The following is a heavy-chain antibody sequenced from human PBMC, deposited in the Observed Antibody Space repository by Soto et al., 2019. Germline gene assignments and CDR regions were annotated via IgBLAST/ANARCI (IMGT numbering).Heavy chain of an antibody. D-gene: IGHD3-22*01. CDR3: AVYDSSGYYYVDWYFDL. V-gene: IGHV1-69*06. J-gene: IGHJ2*01. Sequence: QVQLMQSGAEVKKPGSSVKVSCKASGGTFSSYAISWVRQAPGQGLEWMGGIIPIFGTANYAQKFQGRVTITADKSTSTAYMELSSLRSDDTAVYYCAVYDSSGYYYVDWYFDLWGRGTLVPVS. CDR2: IIPIFGTA. CDR1: GGTFSSYA.